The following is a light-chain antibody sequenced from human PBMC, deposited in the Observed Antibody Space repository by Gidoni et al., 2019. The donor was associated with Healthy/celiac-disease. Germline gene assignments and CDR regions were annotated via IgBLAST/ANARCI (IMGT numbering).Light chain of an antibody. Sequence: DIPMTQSPSSLSESVGDRVTITCRASQLISSYLNGYQQKPAKAPKLLIYAASSLQSGVPSRCSGSGSGTDFTLTISSLQPEDFATYYCQQSYSTLLFTFGRGTKVDIK. J-gene: IGKJ3*01. CDR2: AAS. CDR1: QLISSY. V-gene: IGKV1-39*01. CDR3: QQSYSTLLFT.